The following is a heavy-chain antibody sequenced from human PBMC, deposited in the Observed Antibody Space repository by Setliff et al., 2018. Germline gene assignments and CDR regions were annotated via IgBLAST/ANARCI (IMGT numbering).Heavy chain of an antibody. CDR1: GGSFSGYY. V-gene: IGHV4-34*01. D-gene: IGHD1-7*01. CDR3: ARGVENYGTLKY. J-gene: IGHJ4*02. Sequence: SETLSLTCAVYGGSFSGYYWSWIRQPPGKGLEWIGEINHSGSTNYNPSLKSRVTISVDTSKNQFSLKLSSVTAADTAVYYCARGVENYGTLKYWGQGTLVTVSS. CDR2: INHSGST.